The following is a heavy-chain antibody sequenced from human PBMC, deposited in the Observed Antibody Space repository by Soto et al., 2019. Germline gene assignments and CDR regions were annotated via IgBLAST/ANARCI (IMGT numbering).Heavy chain of an antibody. V-gene: IGHV1-18*01. Sequence: QAQLVQSGPEVKKPGASVKVSCKASGYTFSNFDISWVRQAPGQGLEWMGWVNTDKGHTNYAKKPRGRVSMTTDTSTRTGYMEMRSLSSDDTAVYHCAKHYIIYSSSFYHWLDTWGQETLVTVSS. CDR1: GYTFSNFD. J-gene: IGHJ5*02. CDR3: AKHYIIYSSSFYHWLDT. CDR2: VNTDKGHT. D-gene: IGHD6-6*01.